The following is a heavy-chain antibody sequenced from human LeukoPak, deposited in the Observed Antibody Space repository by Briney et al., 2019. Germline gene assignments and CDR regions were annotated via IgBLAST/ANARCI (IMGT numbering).Heavy chain of an antibody. CDR3: AKEWMRLSL. CDR1: GFTFSSYA. CDR2: ISGSGGST. D-gene: IGHD5-18*01. J-gene: IGHJ4*02. Sequence: PGGSLRVSCAASGFTFSSYAMTWVRQAPGKGLEWVSGISGSGGSTDYADSVKGRFIISRDNSKNRLFLQMNSLRAEDTAVYYCAKEWMRLSLWGQGTMVTVSS. V-gene: IGHV3-23*01.